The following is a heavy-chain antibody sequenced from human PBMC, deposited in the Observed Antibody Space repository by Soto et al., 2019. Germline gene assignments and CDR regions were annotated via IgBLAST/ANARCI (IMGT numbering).Heavy chain of an antibody. CDR3: ARDGCSASDYLNRFDP. CDR1: GFTFSSYS. CDR2: ISSSSTTK. Sequence: EVQLVESGGGLVQPGGSLRLSCAASGFTFSSYSMNWVRQAPGKGLEWVSYISSSSTTKYYAHSVKGRFTISRDNAKNTLYLQMNSLRAEDTAVYYCARDGCSASDYLNRFDPWSHCTLVTVSS. V-gene: IGHV3-48*01. J-gene: IGHJ5*02. D-gene: IGHD2-15*01.